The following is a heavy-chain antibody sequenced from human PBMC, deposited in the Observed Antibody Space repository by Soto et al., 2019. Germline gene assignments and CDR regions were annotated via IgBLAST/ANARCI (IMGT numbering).Heavy chain of an antibody. CDR1: GGSISSYY. Sequence: SETLSLTCTVSGGSISSYYWSWIRQPPGKGLEWIGYIYYSGSTNYNPSLKSRVAISVDASKNQFSLKLSSVTAADTAVYYCARSSMTTVVTPYNWFDPWGQGTLVTVSS. CDR2: IYYSGST. D-gene: IGHD4-17*01. CDR3: ARSSMTTVVTPYNWFDP. J-gene: IGHJ5*02. V-gene: IGHV4-59*01.